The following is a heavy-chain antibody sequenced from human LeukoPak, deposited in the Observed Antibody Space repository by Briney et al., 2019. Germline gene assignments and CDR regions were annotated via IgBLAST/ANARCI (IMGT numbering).Heavy chain of an antibody. CDR3: ARGSQLWLPFDY. CDR2: IYYSGST. J-gene: IGHJ4*02. D-gene: IGHD5-18*01. V-gene: IGHV4-59*01. Sequence: SETLSLTCTVSGGSISSYYWSWIRQPPGKGLEWIGYIYYSGSTNYNPSLKSRVTISVDASKNQFSLKLSSVTAADTAVYYCARGSQLWLPFDYWGQGTLVTVSS. CDR1: GGSISSYY.